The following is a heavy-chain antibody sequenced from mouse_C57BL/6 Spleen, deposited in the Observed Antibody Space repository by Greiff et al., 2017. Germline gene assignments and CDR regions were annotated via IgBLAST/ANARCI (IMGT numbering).Heavy chain of an antibody. CDR3: ATDYYGGSDDAVDY. CDR1: GYTFTSYW. D-gene: IGHD1-1*01. V-gene: IGHV1-64*01. J-gene: IGHJ4*01. CDR2: IHPNSGST. Sequence: VQLQQPGAELVKPGASVKLSCKASGYTFTSYWMHWVKQRPGQGLEWIGMIHPNSGSTNYNEKFKSKATLTVDKSSSTAYMQLSSLTSEDSAVYYCATDYYGGSDDAVDYWGQGTSVTVSS.